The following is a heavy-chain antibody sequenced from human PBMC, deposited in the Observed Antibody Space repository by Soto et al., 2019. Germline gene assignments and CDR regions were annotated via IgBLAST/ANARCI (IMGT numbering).Heavy chain of an antibody. D-gene: IGHD1-26*01. J-gene: IGHJ5*02. Sequence: EVQLLESGGSLVQPGGSLRLSCAASGFPFSDHAMHWVRQTPGKELEWVSAITGRGDSTYYADSVKGRFTISRDNSKSTLYLQMMSLRAEDTAVYYCAKDLYVQPPSGWFDPWGQGTVVTVSS. CDR3: AKDLYVQPPSGWFDP. CDR1: GFPFSDHA. CDR2: ITGRGDST. V-gene: IGHV3-23*01.